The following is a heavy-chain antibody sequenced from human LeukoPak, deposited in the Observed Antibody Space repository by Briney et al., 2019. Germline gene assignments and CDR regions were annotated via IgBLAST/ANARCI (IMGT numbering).Heavy chain of an antibody. CDR3: ARGRDSSALDAFDI. D-gene: IGHD3-22*01. CDR1: GFTFSSYG. CDR2: ISSSSRYI. V-gene: IGHV3-21*01. J-gene: IGHJ3*02. Sequence: SGGSLRLSCAASGFTFSSYGMNWVRQAPGKGLEWVSSISSSSRYIYYADSVKGRFTISRDNAKNSLYLQMNSLRAEDTAVYYCARGRDSSALDAFDIWGQGTMVTVSS.